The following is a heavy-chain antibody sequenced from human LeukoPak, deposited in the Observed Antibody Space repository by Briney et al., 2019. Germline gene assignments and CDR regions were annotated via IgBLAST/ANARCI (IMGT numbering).Heavy chain of an antibody. J-gene: IGHJ6*03. CDR2: IIPIFGTA. D-gene: IGHD5-18*01. Sequence: GASVKVSCKASGGTFSSYAISWGRQAPGQGLEWMGGIIPIFGTASYAQKFQGRVTITTDESTSTAYMELSSLRSEDTAVYYCARDRAYSYGHYYYYYYMDVWGKGTTVTVSS. V-gene: IGHV1-69*05. CDR3: ARDRAYSYGHYYYYYYMDV. CDR1: GGTFSSYA.